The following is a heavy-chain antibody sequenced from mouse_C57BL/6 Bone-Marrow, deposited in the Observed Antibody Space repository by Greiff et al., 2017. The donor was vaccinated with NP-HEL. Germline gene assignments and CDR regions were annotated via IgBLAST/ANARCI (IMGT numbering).Heavy chain of an antibody. D-gene: IGHD2-1*01. CDR3: TRRRGNYRNAMDY. J-gene: IGHJ4*01. CDR1: GYTFTDYE. CDR2: IDPETGGT. V-gene: IGHV1-15*01. Sequence: QVQLQQSGAELVRPGASVTLSCKASGYTFTDYEMHWVKQTPVHGLEWIGAIDPETGGTAYNKKFKGKAILTADKSYSTAYMQLRSLTSDDSAVYYCTRRRGNYRNAMDYWGQGTSVTVSS.